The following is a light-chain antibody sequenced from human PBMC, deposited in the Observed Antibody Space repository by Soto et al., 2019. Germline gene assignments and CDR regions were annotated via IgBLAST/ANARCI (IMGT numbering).Light chain of an antibody. CDR2: EVT. V-gene: IGLV2-8*01. CDR3: SSYGGTNNVV. CDR1: SSDVGGYKY. Sequence: QSALTQPPSASGSPGQSVTISCTGTSSDVGGYKYVSWYQHHPGKAPKVVIYEVTKRPSGVPDRFSGSQSGNTASLTVSGLQAEDEADYYCSSYGGTNNVVFGGGNKLTVL. J-gene: IGLJ2*01.